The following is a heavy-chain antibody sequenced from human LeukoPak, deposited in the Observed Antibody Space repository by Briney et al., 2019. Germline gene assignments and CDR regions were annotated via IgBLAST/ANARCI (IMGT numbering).Heavy chain of an antibody. CDR1: GGSISSSSYG. Sequence: SETLSLTCTVSGGSISSSSYGWGWIRQPPGRGLEWIGSVYYSGSTYYNSSLKSRVTISVDTSKNQFSLKLSSVTAADTAVYYCARTFGYSYGYLDHWGQGTLVTVSS. CDR3: ARTFGYSYGYLDH. CDR2: VYYSGST. J-gene: IGHJ4*02. D-gene: IGHD5-18*01. V-gene: IGHV4-39*01.